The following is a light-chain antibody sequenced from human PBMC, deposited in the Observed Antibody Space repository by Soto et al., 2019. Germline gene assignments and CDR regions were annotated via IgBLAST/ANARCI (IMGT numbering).Light chain of an antibody. V-gene: IGKV3D-20*02. CDR1: QIVSSSY. CDR3: QQYNNWPPWT. Sequence: VLTQSPGTLSLSPGERATLSCRASQIVSSSYLAWYQQKPGQAPRLLIYDASIRATGIPARFSGSASGTVFTLNISSLQSEDFALYYCQQYNNWPPWTFGQGTKVDI. CDR2: DAS. J-gene: IGKJ1*01.